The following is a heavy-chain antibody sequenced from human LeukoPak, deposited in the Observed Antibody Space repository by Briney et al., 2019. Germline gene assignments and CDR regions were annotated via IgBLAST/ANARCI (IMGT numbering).Heavy chain of an antibody. J-gene: IGHJ3*02. CDR1: GGSISSYY. CDR3: ARQDSGWAFDI. D-gene: IGHD3-22*01. CDR2: IYYSGST. V-gene: IGHV4-59*01. Sequence: PSETLSLTCTVSGGSISSYYWSWIRQPPGKGLEWIGYIYYSGSTNYNPSLKSRVTISVDTSRNQFSLKLSPVTAADTAVYYCARQDSGWAFDIWGQGTMVTVSS.